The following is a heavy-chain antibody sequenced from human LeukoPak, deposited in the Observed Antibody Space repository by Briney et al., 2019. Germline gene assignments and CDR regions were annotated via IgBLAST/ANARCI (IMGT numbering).Heavy chain of an antibody. D-gene: IGHD1-26*01. Sequence: PGGSLRLSCAVSGFKFRDHWMDWVRQAPGKGLEWVANIRQDGGLKHYVDSVKGRFTISRDNAENSLYLQMNSLRAEDTAVYYCAREIVGAIKSYFDYWGQGTLVTASS. CDR1: GFKFRDHW. CDR3: AREIVGAIKSYFDY. J-gene: IGHJ4*02. CDR2: IRQDGGLK. V-gene: IGHV3-7*01.